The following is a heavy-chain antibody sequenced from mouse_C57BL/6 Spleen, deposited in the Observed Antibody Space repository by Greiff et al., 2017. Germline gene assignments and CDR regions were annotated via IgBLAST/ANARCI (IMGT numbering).Heavy chain of an antibody. J-gene: IGHJ4*01. CDR3: ARGDTYDAMDY. D-gene: IGHD5-1-1*01. CDR1: GYAFSSSW. V-gene: IGHV1-82*01. Sequence: QVQLQQSGPELVKPGASVKISCKASGYAFSSSWMNWVKQRPGKGLEWIGRIYPGDGDTNYNGKFKGKATLTADKSSSTAYMQLSSLTSEDSAVYFCARGDTYDAMDYWGQGTSVTVSS. CDR2: IYPGDGDT.